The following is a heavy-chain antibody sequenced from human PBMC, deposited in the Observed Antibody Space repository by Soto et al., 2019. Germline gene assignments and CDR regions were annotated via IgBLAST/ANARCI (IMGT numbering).Heavy chain of an antibody. Sequence: AGRLLRLPCGAAGVTFGNHAMSWVRQAPGKGLEWVSAISGSGGSTYYADSVKGRFTISRDNSKNTLYLQMNSLRAEDTAVYYCAKLGITIFGVVITGIFDYWGQGTLVTVSS. D-gene: IGHD3-3*01. J-gene: IGHJ4*02. CDR2: ISGSGGST. V-gene: IGHV3-23*01. CDR3: AKLGITIFGVVITGIFDY. CDR1: GVTFGNHA.